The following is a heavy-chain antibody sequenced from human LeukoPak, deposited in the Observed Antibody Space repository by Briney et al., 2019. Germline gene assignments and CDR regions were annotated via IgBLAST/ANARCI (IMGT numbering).Heavy chain of an antibody. V-gene: IGHV3-9*01. J-gene: IGHJ5*02. CDR1: GFTFDDYA. D-gene: IGHD6-13*01. Sequence: PCRSLRLSCAASGFTFDDYAMHWVRQAPGKGLEWVSGMSCNSGSIGYADSVKGRFTISRDNAKNSLYLQMNSLRAEDTALYYCAKGEAAGIAAAGKRFDPWGQGTLVTVSS. CDR3: AKGEAAGIAAAGKRFDP. CDR2: MSCNSGSI.